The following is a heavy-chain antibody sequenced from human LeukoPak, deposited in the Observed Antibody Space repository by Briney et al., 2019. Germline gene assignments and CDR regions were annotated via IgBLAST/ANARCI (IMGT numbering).Heavy chain of an antibody. D-gene: IGHD1-26*01. CDR2: IKQDGSEK. J-gene: IGHJ4*02. CDR1: GFTFSSYW. CDR3: ARVGSGSYADFDY. Sequence: GGSLRLSCAASGFTFSSYWMSWVRQAPGKGLEWVANIKQDGSEKYYVDSVKGRFTISRDNAKNSLCLQMNSLRAEDTAVYYCARVGSGSYADFDYWGQGTLVTVSS. V-gene: IGHV3-7*01.